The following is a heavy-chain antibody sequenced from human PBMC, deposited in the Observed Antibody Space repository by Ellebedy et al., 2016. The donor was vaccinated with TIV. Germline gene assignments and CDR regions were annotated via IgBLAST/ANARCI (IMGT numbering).Heavy chain of an antibody. CDR3: SKFRSYAFDI. CDR1: GFTVRNSD. J-gene: IGHJ3*02. Sequence: PGGSLRLSCAASGFTVRNSDMSWVPQAPGKGLEWVSVIYCGCSTYYADSVKGLFTISRDNSKNTLFVQMNSLRVEDTAMYYGSKFRSYAFDIWGQGTMVTVSS. V-gene: IGHV3-53*01. D-gene: IGHD2-21*01. CDR2: IYCGCST.